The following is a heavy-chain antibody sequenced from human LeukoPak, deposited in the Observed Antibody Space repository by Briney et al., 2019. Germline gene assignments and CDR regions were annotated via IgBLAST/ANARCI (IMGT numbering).Heavy chain of an antibody. Sequence: PSESLSLTCTVSGGSISYYYWSWIRQSPGKGLEWIGYIYYSGTTNYNPSLKSRVTISVDTSKNQFSLQLRSVTAADTAVYYCAREDPQTTVPEGMDVWGQGTTVTVSS. V-gene: IGHV4-59*01. J-gene: IGHJ6*02. CDR2: IYYSGTT. CDR3: AREDPQTTVPEGMDV. CDR1: GGSISYYY. D-gene: IGHD4-17*01.